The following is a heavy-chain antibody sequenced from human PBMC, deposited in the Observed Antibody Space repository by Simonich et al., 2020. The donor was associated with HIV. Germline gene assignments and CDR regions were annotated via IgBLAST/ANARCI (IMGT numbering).Heavy chain of an antibody. CDR3: TRDHIAGEYYGSFDS. J-gene: IGHJ4*02. CDR2: IRSKPYGGTP. V-gene: IGHV3-49*04. Sequence: GGGFVQPGRSLRLSCTASGFTFGDYAMNWVRQAPGKGRECVGLIRSKPYGGTPAHAASVKGRFSISRDDSKTIAYLQMNSLKTEDTAVYYCTRDHIAGEYYGSFDSWGQGTLVTVSS. D-gene: IGHD3-10*01. CDR1: GFTFGDYA.